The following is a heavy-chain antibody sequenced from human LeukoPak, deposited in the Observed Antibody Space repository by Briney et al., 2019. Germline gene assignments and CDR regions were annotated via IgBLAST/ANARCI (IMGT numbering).Heavy chain of an antibody. Sequence: SQTLSLTCALPGDSVSGSPAVWNWVRQSPSRGLEWLGRAYYRSKWFIDYALSVKGRITITPDTSKNQFSLQLNSVTAEDTAVYYCARGAVRGGTNFDYWGQGTLVTVSS. J-gene: IGHJ4*02. CDR1: GDSVSGSPAV. D-gene: IGHD3-10*01. CDR2: AYYRSKWFI. V-gene: IGHV6-1*01. CDR3: ARGAVRGGTNFDY.